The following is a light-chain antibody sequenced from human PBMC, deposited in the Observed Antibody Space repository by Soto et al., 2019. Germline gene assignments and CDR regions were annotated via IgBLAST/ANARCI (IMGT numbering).Light chain of an antibody. CDR2: DAS. J-gene: IGKJ2*01. CDR1: QSVSSY. V-gene: IGKV3-11*01. CDR3: QQRSNWPHT. Sequence: EIVLTQSPATLSLSPGERATLSCRASQSVSSYLAWYQHKPGQAPRLLIDDASNRATGIPARFSGSGSGTDFTLTISSLEPEDCAFYYCQQRSNWPHTFGPGTKLEIK.